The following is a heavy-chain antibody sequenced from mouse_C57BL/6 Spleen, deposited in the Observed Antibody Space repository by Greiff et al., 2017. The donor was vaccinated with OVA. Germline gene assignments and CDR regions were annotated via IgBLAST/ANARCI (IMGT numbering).Heavy chain of an antibody. CDR3: AGGYYYGSSSYWYFDV. CDR1: GFTFSDYG. J-gene: IGHJ1*03. V-gene: IGHV5-17*01. D-gene: IGHD1-1*01. Sequence: DVQLVESGGGLVKPGGSLKLSCAASGFTFSDYGMHWVRQAPEKGLEWVAYISSGSSTIYYADTVKGRFTISRDNAKNTLFLQMTSLRSEDTAMYYCAGGYYYGSSSYWYFDVWGTGTTVTVSS. CDR2: ISSGSSTI.